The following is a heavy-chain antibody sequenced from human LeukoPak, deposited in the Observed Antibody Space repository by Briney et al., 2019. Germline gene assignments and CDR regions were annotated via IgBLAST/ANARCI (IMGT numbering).Heavy chain of an antibody. J-gene: IGHJ4*02. D-gene: IGHD4-17*01. CDR3: ARGGDDYGDYRVDY. V-gene: IGHV3-74*03. CDR1: GFTFSTYW. Sequence: GGSLGLSCAVSGFTFSTYWMHWVRQAPGKGLVWVSRIKSDGSSTKYADSVKGRFTISRDNAKNTLYLQMNSLRAEDTAVYYCARGGDDYGDYRVDYWGQGTLVTVSS. CDR2: IKSDGSST.